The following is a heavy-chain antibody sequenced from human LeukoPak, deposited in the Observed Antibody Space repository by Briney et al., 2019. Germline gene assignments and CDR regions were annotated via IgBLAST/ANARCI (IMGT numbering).Heavy chain of an antibody. D-gene: IGHD3-10*01. V-gene: IGHV3-23*01. J-gene: IGHJ5*02. CDR3: AKLGDNFPDR. Sequence: VSAISGSLSSTYYAHSVKRPFTISTDNSKNTLYLQMNSLRAEDTAVYYCAKLGDNFPDRWGQGTLVTVSS. CDR2: ISGSLSST.